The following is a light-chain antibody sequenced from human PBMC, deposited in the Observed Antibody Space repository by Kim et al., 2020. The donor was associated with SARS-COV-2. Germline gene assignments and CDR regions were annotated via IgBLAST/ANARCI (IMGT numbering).Light chain of an antibody. CDR3: QKCDSAPWT. CDR2: AAS. CDR1: QDSSNY. V-gene: IGKV1-27*01. J-gene: IGKJ1*01. Sequence: ASVGYRVTITCRARQDSSNYLAWFQLKPGKAPKLLIYAASALQPGVPSRFSGSGSGTDFTLTVTSLQPEDVATYYCQKCDSAPWTFGQGTKVDIK.